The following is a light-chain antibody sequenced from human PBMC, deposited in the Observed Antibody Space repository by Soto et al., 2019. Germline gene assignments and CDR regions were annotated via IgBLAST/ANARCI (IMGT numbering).Light chain of an antibody. Sequence: QSALTQPASVSGSPGQSITVSCTGTSSDIGGYNYVSWYQQHPGKAPKLMVYEVTNRPSGVSDRFSGSKSGNTASLTISGLQADDEADYYCSSFTTNRLYVFGPGTKLTVL. CDR3: SSFTTNRLYV. CDR2: EVT. V-gene: IGLV2-14*01. J-gene: IGLJ1*01. CDR1: SSDIGGYNY.